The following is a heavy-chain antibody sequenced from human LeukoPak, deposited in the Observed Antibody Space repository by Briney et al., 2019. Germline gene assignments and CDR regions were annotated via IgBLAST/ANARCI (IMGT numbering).Heavy chain of an antibody. D-gene: IGHD1-1*01. CDR1: GFTFSSYW. V-gene: IGHV3-74*01. J-gene: IGHJ4*02. CDR3: VRGTGGDY. CDR2: IHSDGNTT. Sequence: PGGSLRLSCAASGFTFSSYWMHWVRQAPGKGLMWVSRIHSDGNTTNYADSVKGRFTISRDNGKNTLYLQMNSLRAEDTAVYYCVRGTGGDYWGQGTLVTVSS.